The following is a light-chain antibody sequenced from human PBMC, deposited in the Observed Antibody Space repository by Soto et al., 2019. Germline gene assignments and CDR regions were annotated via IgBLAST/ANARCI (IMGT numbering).Light chain of an antibody. CDR1: SDDVGAYNS. V-gene: IGLV2-23*01. CDR2: KGT. J-gene: IGLJ1*01. Sequence: QSVLAQPASVSGSPGQSITISCTGTSDDVGAYNSVSWYQQLPHKAPQVILYKGTQRPSGVSSRFSGSTSGNAASLTISGXQADDEADYFCCSSAPESTYVFGTGTRSPS. CDR3: CSSAPESTYV.